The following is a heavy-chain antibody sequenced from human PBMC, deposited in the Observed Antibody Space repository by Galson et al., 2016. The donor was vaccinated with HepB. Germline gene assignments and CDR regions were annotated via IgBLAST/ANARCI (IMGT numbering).Heavy chain of an antibody. J-gene: IGHJ4*02. Sequence: SLRLSCAASGFTFSGYNMDWVRQAPGKGLEWVSYISSGSSAIYYADSVKGRFTISRDNAKNSVYLQMNSLRDEDTAVHYCARDGGGGYNLDYWGQGTLVTVSS. CDR1: GFTFSGYN. CDR3: ARDGGGGYNLDY. V-gene: IGHV3-48*02. D-gene: IGHD5-24*01. CDR2: ISSGSSAI.